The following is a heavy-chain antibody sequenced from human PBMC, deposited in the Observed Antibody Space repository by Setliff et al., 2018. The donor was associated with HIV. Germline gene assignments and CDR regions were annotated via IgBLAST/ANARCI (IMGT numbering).Heavy chain of an antibody. CDR3: AKDPGRYCSGGSCYDRVSGNVDY. V-gene: IGHV3-23*01. CDR1: GFTFSSYA. CDR2: ISGSGGST. D-gene: IGHD2-15*01. J-gene: IGHJ4*02. Sequence: PGGSLRLSCAASGFTFSSYAMSWVRQAPGKGLEWVSAISGSGGSTYYADSVKGRFTISRDNSKNTLYLQMNSLRAEDTAVYYCAKDPGRYCSGGSCYDRVSGNVDYWGQGTLVTVSS.